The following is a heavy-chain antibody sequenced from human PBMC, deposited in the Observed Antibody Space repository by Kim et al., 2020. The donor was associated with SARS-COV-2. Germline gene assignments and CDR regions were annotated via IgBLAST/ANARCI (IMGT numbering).Heavy chain of an antibody. CDR3: ARSYYYDSSGYSDAFDI. CDR2: ISYDGSNK. CDR1: GFTFSSYA. D-gene: IGHD3-22*01. J-gene: IGHJ3*02. Sequence: GGSLRLSCAASGFTFSSYAMHWVRQAPGKGLEWVAVISYDGSNKYYADSVKGRFTISRDNSKNTLYLQMNSLRAEDTAVYYCARSYYYDSSGYSDAFDI. V-gene: IGHV3-30*04.